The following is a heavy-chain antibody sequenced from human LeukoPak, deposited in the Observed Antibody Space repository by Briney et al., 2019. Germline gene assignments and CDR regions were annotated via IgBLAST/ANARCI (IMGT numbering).Heavy chain of an antibody. D-gene: IGHD2-2*01. CDR1: GFTFSSYA. J-gene: IGHJ4*02. CDR2: ISGSGGST. CDR3: AKDKSCSTVSCYVGY. V-gene: IGHV3-23*01. Sequence: GGSLRLSCAASGFTFSSYAMSWVRQAPGKGLEWVSGISGSGGSTYYADSVKGRFTISRDNSKNTLYLQMNSLRAEDTAVYYCAKDKSCSTVSCYVGYWGQGTLVTVSS.